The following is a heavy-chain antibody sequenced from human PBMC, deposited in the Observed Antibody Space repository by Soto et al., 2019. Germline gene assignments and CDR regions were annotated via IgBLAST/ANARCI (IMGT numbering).Heavy chain of an antibody. V-gene: IGHV5-10-1*01. D-gene: IGHD6-13*01. J-gene: IGHJ6*02. CDR3: ARHQTGYSSSWYTGGYYYYGMDV. CDR2: IDPSDSYT. CDR1: GYSFTSYW. Sequence: PGESLKISCKGSGYSFTSYWISWVRQMPGKGLEWMGRIDPSDSYTNYSPSFQGHVTISADKSISTAYLQWSSLKASDTAMYYCARHQTGYSSSWYTGGYYYYGMDVWGQGTTVTVSS.